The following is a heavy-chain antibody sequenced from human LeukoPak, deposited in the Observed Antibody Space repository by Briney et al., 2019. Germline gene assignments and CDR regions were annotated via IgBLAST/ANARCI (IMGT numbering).Heavy chain of an antibody. Sequence: GGSLRSSCAASGFTFDDYAAHWVRHAPGKGLEWVSGFTWNSGSIGYADSVKGRFTISRDNAKNSLYLQMNSLRPEDTALYYCAKGSGYSSGWPFDYWGQGTLVTVSS. CDR3: AKGSGYSSGWPFDY. J-gene: IGHJ4*02. CDR2: FTWNSGSI. V-gene: IGHV3-9*01. CDR1: GFTFDDYA. D-gene: IGHD6-19*01.